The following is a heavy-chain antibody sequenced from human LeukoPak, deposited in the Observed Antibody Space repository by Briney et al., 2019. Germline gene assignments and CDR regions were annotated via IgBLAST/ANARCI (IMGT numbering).Heavy chain of an antibody. CDR1: GGSISSYY. Sequence: SETLSLTCTVSGGSISSYYWSWIRQPAGKGLEWIGRIYTSGSTNYNPSLKSRVTMSVDTSKNQFSLKLSSVTAADTAVYYCARGAGGVEYSYGYLRYWGQGTLVTVSS. J-gene: IGHJ4*02. V-gene: IGHV4-4*07. CDR3: ARGAGGVEYSYGYLRY. CDR2: IYTSGST. D-gene: IGHD5-18*01.